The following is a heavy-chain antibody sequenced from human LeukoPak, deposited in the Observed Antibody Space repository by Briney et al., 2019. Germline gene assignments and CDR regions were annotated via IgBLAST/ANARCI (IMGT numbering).Heavy chain of an antibody. CDR3: ARGYDYSKTGY. CDR1: GGSLSSQY. Sequence: SETLSLTCAVHGGSLSSQYWSWIRQPPGKGLEWIGEIHPSGSTNYNPSLESRVIISLDTSKNQFSLRLSSVTAADTALYYCARGYDYSKTGYWGQGTLVTVSS. J-gene: IGHJ4*02. V-gene: IGHV4-34*01. CDR2: IHPSGST. D-gene: IGHD4-11*01.